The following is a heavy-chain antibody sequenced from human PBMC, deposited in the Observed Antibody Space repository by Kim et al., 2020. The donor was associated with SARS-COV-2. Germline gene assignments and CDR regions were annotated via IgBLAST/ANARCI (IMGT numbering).Heavy chain of an antibody. V-gene: IGHV3-9*01. CDR3: AKRDSGSSRHFDY. D-gene: IGHD1-26*01. CDR1: GFTFDDYP. CDR2: ISSNSDTI. J-gene: IGHJ4*02. Sequence: GGSLRLSCAASGFTFDDYPMYWVRQAPGKGLEWVSGISSNSDTIAYADSLKGRFTISRDNAKNSLYLQMNSLRLEDTALYYCAKRDSGSSRHFDYWGQGTLVTASS.